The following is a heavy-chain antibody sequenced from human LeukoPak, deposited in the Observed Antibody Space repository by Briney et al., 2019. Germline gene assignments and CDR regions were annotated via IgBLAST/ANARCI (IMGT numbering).Heavy chain of an antibody. J-gene: IGHJ4*02. CDR1: GYSFTSYW. D-gene: IGHD6-6*01. V-gene: IGHV5-51*01. CDR3: ARQGQSIAARPVDY. CDR2: IYTGDSDT. Sequence: GESLKISCKGSGYSFTSYWIGWVRQMPGKGLEWMGIIYTGDSDTRYSPSFQGQVTITADKSISTAYLQWSGLKASDTAMYYCARQGQSIAARPVDYWGQGTLVTVSS.